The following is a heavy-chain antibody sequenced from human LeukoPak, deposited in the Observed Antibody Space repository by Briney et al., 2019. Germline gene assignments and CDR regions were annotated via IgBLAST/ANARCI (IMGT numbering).Heavy chain of an antibody. CDR3: ARDGPYYDFWSGYYGHYYYGMDV. D-gene: IGHD3-3*01. J-gene: IGHJ6*02. Sequence: SVKVSCKASGGTFSSYAISWVRQAPGQGLEWMGGIIPIFGTANYAQKFQGRVTITADESTSTAYMELSSLRSEDTAVYYCARDGPYYDFWSGYYGHYYYGMDVWGQGTTVTVSS. CDR2: IIPIFGTA. CDR1: GGTFSSYA. V-gene: IGHV1-69*13.